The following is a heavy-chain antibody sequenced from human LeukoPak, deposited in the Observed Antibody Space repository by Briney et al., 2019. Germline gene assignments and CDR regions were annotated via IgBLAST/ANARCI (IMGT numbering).Heavy chain of an antibody. CDR1: GFTFSDYN. J-gene: IGHJ3*02. CDR3: AKASSRSFSSGYYGNAFDI. V-gene: IGHV3-11*01. D-gene: IGHD6-19*01. Sequence: GGSLRLSCAASGFTFSDYNMRWIRQAPGKGLEWVSSISRSGSTKYYADSVKGRFTISRDNAKNSLYLQMNSLRAEDMALYYCAKASSRSFSSGYYGNAFDIWGQGTMVTVSS. CDR2: ISRSGSTK.